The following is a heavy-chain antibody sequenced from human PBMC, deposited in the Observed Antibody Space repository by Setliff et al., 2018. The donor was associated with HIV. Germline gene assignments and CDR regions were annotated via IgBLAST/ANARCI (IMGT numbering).Heavy chain of an antibody. V-gene: IGHV3-30*02. D-gene: IGHD2-21*02. J-gene: IGHJ4*02. CDR2: IWYDGSKK. Sequence: PGGSLRLSCAASGFTFSSYGMNWVRQAPGKGLEWGAIIWYDGSKKYYADSVKGRFTMSRDNSKNTLYLQMNSLRIEDTAVYYCVKGFECGGDCYSAFDYWGQGNLVTVSS. CDR3: VKGFECGGDCYSAFDY. CDR1: GFTFSSYG.